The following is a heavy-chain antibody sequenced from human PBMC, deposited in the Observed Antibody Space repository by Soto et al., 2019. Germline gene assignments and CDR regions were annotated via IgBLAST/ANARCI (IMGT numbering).Heavy chain of an antibody. V-gene: IGHV3-23*01. J-gene: IGHJ4*02. CDR3: ATGRGKNGYFN. CDR2: ISGSGGST. D-gene: IGHD5-18*01. CDR1: GFTFSSYA. Sequence: PGGSLRLSCAASGFTFSSYAMSXVRQAPGKGLEWVSAISGSGGSTYYADSVKGRFTISRDNSKNTLYLQMNSLRVEDTAVYYCATGRGKNGYFNWGQGTLVTVSS.